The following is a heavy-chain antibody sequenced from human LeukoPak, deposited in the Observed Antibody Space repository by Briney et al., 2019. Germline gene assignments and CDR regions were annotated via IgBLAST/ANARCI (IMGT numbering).Heavy chain of an antibody. V-gene: IGHV3-21*01. CDR3: ARYYDFWSGYPYYFDY. CDR1: GFTFSSYS. D-gene: IGHD3-3*01. J-gene: IGHJ4*02. Sequence: GGSLRLSCAASGFTFSSYSMNWVRQAPGKGLEWVSSISSSSSYIYYADSVKGRFTISRDNAKNSLYLQMNSLRAEDTAVYYCARYYDFWSGYPYYFDYWGQGTLVTVSS. CDR2: ISSSSSYI.